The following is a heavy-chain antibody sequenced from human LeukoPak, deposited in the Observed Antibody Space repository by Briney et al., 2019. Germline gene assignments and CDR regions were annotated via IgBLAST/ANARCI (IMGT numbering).Heavy chain of an antibody. V-gene: IGHV4-59*01. D-gene: IGHD1-26*01. CDR2: IYYSGST. Sequence: PSETLSLTCTVSGGSISSYYWSWIRQPPGKGLEWIGYIYYSGSTNYNPSLKSRVTISVDTSKNQLSLKLSSVTAADTAVYYCAGTTNAWFDPWGQGTLVTVSS. CDR1: GGSISSYY. CDR3: AGTTNAWFDP. J-gene: IGHJ5*02.